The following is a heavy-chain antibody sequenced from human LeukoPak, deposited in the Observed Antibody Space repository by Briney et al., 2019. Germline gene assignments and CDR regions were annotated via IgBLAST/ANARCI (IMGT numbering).Heavy chain of an antibody. CDR2: IDPSGGSR. V-gene: IGHV1-46*01. J-gene: IGHJ4*02. CDR3: ARRDYYDSSGYLVDY. Sequence: KPGASVKVSCKASGYTFTSYYMHWVRQAPGQGLEWMGIIDPSGGSRSYAQKFQGRVTMTRNTSISTAYMELSSLRSEDTAVYYCARRDYYDSSGYLVDYWGQGTLVTVSS. CDR1: GYTFTSYY. D-gene: IGHD3-22*01.